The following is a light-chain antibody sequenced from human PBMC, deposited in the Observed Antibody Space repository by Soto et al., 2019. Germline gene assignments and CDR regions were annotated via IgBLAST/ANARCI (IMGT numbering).Light chain of an antibody. CDR2: KAS. CDR3: QQYDRYPVT. J-gene: IGKJ4*01. V-gene: IGKV1-5*03. CDR1: QSISSW. Sequence: DSQMTQSPSTLPASVGDRVTITCRASQSISSWLAWYQQKPGKAPKLLIYKASLLQSGVPSRFSGSGSGTEFTLTISSLQPEDFATYYCQQYDRYPVTFGGGIKVEVK.